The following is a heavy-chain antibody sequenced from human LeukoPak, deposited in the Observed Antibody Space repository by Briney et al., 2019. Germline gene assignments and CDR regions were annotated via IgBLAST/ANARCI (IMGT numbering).Heavy chain of an antibody. CDR2: INHSGST. V-gene: IGHV4-34*01. J-gene: IGHJ3*02. D-gene: IGHD3-22*01. CDR1: PGSFSGYY. Sequence: SETLSLTCAVYPGSFSGYYWSWIRQPPGKGLEWIGEINHSGSTNYNPSLKSRVTISVDTSKNQFSLKLSSVTAADTAVYYCARGSGGYYSDSSGYETFDIWGQGTMVTVSS. CDR3: ARGSGGYYSDSSGYETFDI.